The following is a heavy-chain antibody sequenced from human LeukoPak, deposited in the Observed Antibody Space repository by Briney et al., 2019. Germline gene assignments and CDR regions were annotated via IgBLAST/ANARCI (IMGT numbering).Heavy chain of an antibody. Sequence: PGRSLRLSCVASGFIFSNYAMSWVRQAPGKGLEWVSGISRGSGTTYYADFVKGRFTLSRDDSKDTLSLQMNELRAEDTAVYYCARDRYSGNGNALQHWGQGTLVTV. J-gene: IGHJ1*01. CDR3: ARDRYSGNGNALQH. CDR1: GFIFSNYA. V-gene: IGHV3-23*01. CDR2: ISRGSGTT. D-gene: IGHD5-12*01.